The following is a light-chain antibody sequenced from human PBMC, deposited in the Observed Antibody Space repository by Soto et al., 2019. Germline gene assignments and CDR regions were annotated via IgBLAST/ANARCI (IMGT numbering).Light chain of an antibody. CDR1: SSDVGDYNY. V-gene: IGLV2-14*01. Sequence: ALTQPAFVSGSPGQSITISCTGTSSDVGDYNYVSWYQQNPGKAPKLMIYEVSNRPSGVSNRFSGSKSGNTASLTISGLQAEDEADYYCSSYTSGSVYVFGTGTKSPS. CDR2: EVS. CDR3: SSYTSGSVYV. J-gene: IGLJ1*01.